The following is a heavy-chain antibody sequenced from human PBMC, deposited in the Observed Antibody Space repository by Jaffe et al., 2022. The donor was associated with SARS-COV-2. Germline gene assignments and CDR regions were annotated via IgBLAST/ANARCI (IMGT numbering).Heavy chain of an antibody. CDR2: IKSKTDGGTT. J-gene: IGHJ6*02. Sequence: EVQLVESGGGLVKPGGSLRLSCAASGFTFSNAWMSWVRQAPGKGLEWVGRIKSKTDGGTTDYAAPVKGRFTISRDDSKNTLYLQMNSLKTEDTAVYYCTTGGVGDIVATPYYYGMDVWGQGTTVTVSS. CDR1: GFTFSNAW. V-gene: IGHV3-15*01. D-gene: IGHD5-12*01. CDR3: TTGGVGDIVATPYYYGMDV.